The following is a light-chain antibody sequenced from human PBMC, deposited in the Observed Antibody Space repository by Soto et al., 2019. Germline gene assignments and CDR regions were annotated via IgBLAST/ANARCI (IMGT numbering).Light chain of an antibody. V-gene: IGLV7-43*01. J-gene: IGLJ3*02. CDR1: TGAVTSAYY. Sequence: QAVVTQEPSLTVSPGETVTLTCASSTGAVTSAYYPNWFQQKPGQAPRPLIYRTTNKHSWTPARFSGSLLGGKAALTLSGVQPEDEATYYCLFYHGGAWVLGGGTKVTVL. CDR3: LFYHGGAWV. CDR2: RTT.